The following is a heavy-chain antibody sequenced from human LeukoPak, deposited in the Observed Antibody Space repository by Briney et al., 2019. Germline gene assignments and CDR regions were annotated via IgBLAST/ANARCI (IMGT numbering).Heavy chain of an antibody. CDR3: ARGVVVPAASNKYNWFDP. CDR1: GFTFSSYA. J-gene: IGHJ5*02. V-gene: IGHV3-64*01. Sequence: GGSLRLSCAASGFTFSSYAMHWVRQALGKGLEYVSAISSNGGSTYYANSVKGRFTISRDNSKNTLYLQMGGLRAEDMAVYYCARGVVVPAASNKYNWFDPWGQGTLVTVSS. CDR2: ISSNGGST. D-gene: IGHD2-2*01.